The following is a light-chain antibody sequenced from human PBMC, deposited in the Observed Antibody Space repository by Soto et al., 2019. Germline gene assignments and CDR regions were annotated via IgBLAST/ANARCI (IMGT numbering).Light chain of an antibody. CDR2: DVS. V-gene: IGLV2-11*01. J-gene: IGLJ2*01. CDR3: CSYAGSYSLL. CDR1: NSDVGAYNY. Sequence: QSVLTQPRSVSGSPGQSVTISCIGTNSDVGAYNYVSWYQQHPSKAPKLMIYDVSERPSGVSDRFSGSKSGNTASLTISGLQAEDEGYYYCCSYAGSYSLLFGGGTKLTVL.